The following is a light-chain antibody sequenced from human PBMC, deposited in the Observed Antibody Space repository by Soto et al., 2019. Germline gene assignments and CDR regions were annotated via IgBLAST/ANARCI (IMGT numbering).Light chain of an antibody. CDR1: QGINTY. CDR2: AAS. Sequence: DIQMTQSPSSLSESAGDRVTITCRASQGINTYLNWYQQKPAKAPKLLIYAASNLQSGVPSRFSGSGSETDFTLTISSLQPEDFATYSCQQSYTTTWTFGQGTKVEIQ. V-gene: IGKV1-39*01. J-gene: IGKJ1*01. CDR3: QQSYTTTWT.